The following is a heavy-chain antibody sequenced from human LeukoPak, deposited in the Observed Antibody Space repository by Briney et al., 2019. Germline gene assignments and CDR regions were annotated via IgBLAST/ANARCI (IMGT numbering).Heavy chain of an antibody. D-gene: IGHD6-13*01. CDR3: ARSSAAEGPTHNWFGP. CDR2: IYYTGTT. Sequence: SETLSLACTVSGGSISTSNNYWGWIRQPPGKGLEWIGSIYYTGTTYYNPSLKSRVAVSVDTSNNQFSLKVTSVTAADMAIYYCARSSAAEGPTHNWFGPWGRVTLVTVS. CDR1: GGSISTSNNY. V-gene: IGHV4-39*01. J-gene: IGHJ5*02.